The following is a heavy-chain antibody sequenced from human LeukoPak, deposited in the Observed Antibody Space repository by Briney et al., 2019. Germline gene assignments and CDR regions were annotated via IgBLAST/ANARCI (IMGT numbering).Heavy chain of an antibody. CDR3: AGMYSSSWYRAFDI. V-gene: IGHV4-39*07. J-gene: IGHJ3*02. CDR1: GGSISSSSYY. Sequence: KPSETLSLTCTVSGGSISSSSYYWGWIRQPPGKGLEWIGSIYYSGSTYYNPSLESRVTISVDTSKNQFSLKLSSVTAADTAVYYCAGMYSSSWYRAFDIWGQGTMVTVSS. D-gene: IGHD6-13*01. CDR2: IYYSGST.